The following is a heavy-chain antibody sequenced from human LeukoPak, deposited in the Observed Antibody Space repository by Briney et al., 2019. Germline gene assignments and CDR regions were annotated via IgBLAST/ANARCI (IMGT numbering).Heavy chain of an antibody. V-gene: IGHV4-30-4*01. D-gene: IGHD3-10*01. CDR3: ARDPVYGSGTF. CDR1: GGSISTGDYY. J-gene: IGHJ4*02. CDR2: IYYSGTT. Sequence: SQTLSLTCTVAGGSISTGDYYWSWIRQPPGKGLEWIGYIYYSGTTYYNPSLKGRISSSMQTSRNQFSLNLRSVTAADTAVYYCARDPVYGSGTFWGQGTLVTVSS.